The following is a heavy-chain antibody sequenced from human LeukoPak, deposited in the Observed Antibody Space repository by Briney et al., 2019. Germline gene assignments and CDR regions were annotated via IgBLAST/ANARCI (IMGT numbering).Heavy chain of an antibody. Sequence: PGGSLRLSCAASGFTFSSYAMSWVRQAPGKGLEWVSAISGSGGSTYYADSVKGRFTISRDNSKNTLYLQMNSLRAEDTAVYYCPKDQDKAMAPNFDYWGQGTLVTVSS. J-gene: IGHJ4*02. CDR3: PKDQDKAMAPNFDY. CDR1: GFTFSSYA. V-gene: IGHV3-23*01. CDR2: ISGSGGST. D-gene: IGHD5-18*01.